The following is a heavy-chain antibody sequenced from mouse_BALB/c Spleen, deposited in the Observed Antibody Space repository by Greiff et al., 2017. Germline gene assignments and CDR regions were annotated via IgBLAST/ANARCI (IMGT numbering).Heavy chain of an antibody. D-gene: IGHD2-4*01. CDR2: ISSGGSYT. V-gene: IGHV5-6*02. J-gene: IGHJ2*01. CDR1: GFTFSSYG. Sequence: DVMLVESGGDLVKPGGSLKLSCAASGFTFSSYGMSWVRQTPDKRLEWVATISSGGSYTYYPDSVKGRFTISRDNAKNTLYLQMSSLKSEDTAMYYWARDDFRFDYWGQGTTLTVSS. CDR3: ARDDFRFDY.